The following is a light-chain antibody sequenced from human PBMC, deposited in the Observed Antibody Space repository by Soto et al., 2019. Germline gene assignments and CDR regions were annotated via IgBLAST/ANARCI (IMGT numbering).Light chain of an antibody. V-gene: IGKV1-9*01. J-gene: IGKJ4*01. CDR1: QSISSY. CDR2: DAS. CDR3: QQLNGYLELT. Sequence: DIQMTQSPSSLSASVGGRVTITCRASQSISSYLNWYQQKPGKAPNLLIYDASTLQSGVPSRFSGSRSGTEFTLTISSLQPEDFATYYCQQLNGYLELTFGGGTKVDIK.